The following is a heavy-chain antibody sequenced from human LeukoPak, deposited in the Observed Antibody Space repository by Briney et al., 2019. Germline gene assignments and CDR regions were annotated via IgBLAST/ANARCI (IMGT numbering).Heavy chain of an antibody. CDR2: INPNTGGT. D-gene: IGHD6-19*01. V-gene: IGHV1-2*02. CDR3: ARDVLLAVPALDY. CDR1: GYTFTGYY. Sequence: ASVKVSCKASGYTFTGYYMHWVRQAPGRGLEWMGWINPNTGGTNYAQKFQGRVTMTRDTSISTAYMELSSLRSDDTVMYYCARDVLLAVPALDYWGQGTLVTVSS. J-gene: IGHJ4*02.